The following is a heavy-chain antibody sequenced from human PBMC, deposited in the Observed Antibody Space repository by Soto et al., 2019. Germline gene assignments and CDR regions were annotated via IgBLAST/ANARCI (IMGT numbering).Heavy chain of an antibody. CDR2: INHSGST. Sequence: SETLSLTCAVYGGSFSGYYWSWIRQPPGKGLEWIGEINHSGSTKYNPALKSRVTISVDTSKNQFSLKLSSVTAADTAVYYCARGRSYGGNFDYWGQGTLVTVSS. D-gene: IGHD2-15*01. CDR3: ARGRSYGGNFDY. CDR1: GGSFSGYY. V-gene: IGHV4-34*01. J-gene: IGHJ4*02.